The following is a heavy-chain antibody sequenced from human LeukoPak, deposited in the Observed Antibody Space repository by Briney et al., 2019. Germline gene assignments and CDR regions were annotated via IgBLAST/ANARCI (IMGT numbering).Heavy chain of an antibody. J-gene: IGHJ3*02. CDR2: ISYSGDNT. CDR3: AKDLHYDFWSGYSLDAFDI. CDR1: GFTFSTSA. D-gene: IGHD3-3*01. Sequence: GGSLRLSCAASGFTFSTSAMTWARQAPGKGLEWVSAISYSGDNTYYADSVKGRFSISRENSKNTVYLQMNSLRAEDTAVYYCAKDLHYDFWSGYSLDAFDIWGQGTMVTVSS. V-gene: IGHV3-23*01.